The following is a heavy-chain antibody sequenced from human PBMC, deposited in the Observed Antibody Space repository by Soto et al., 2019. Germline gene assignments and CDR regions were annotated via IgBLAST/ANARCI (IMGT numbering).Heavy chain of an antibody. Sequence: SGPTLVSPTETLTLTCTVSGFSLSNARMGVSWIRQPPGKALEWLAHIFSNDEKSYSTSLKSRLTISKETSKSQVVITMTIMDPVDIATFYFVRTIIPLALAGYYFVYWGRGTLVTVSS. J-gene: IGHJ4*02. D-gene: IGHD6-19*01. CDR1: GFSLSNARMG. V-gene: IGHV2-26*01. CDR3: VRTIIPLALAGYYFVY. CDR2: IFSNDEK.